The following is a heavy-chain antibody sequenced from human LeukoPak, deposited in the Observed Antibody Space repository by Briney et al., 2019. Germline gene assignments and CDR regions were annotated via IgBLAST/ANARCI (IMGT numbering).Heavy chain of an antibody. J-gene: IGHJ5*02. V-gene: IGHV4-61*02. CDR2: SSTGGST. D-gene: IGHD3-16*02. CDR3: ARDRLGYSHAWDWFDT. CDR1: GGSISSGSLS. Sequence: SEALSLTCTVSGGSISSGSLSWSWIRQSAGKGLEWIGRSSTGGSTRYNAALKSRVTISVDTSKNQFSLKLNSVTAADTAMYYCARDRLGYSHAWDWFDTWGGGNLVFVSS.